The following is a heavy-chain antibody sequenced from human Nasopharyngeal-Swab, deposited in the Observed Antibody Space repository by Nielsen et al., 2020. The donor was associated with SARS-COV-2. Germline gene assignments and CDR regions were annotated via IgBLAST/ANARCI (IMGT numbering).Heavy chain of an antibody. CDR2: ISYDGSNK. CDR3: AKDGGGFGEPFYGMDV. D-gene: IGHD3-10*01. J-gene: IGHJ6*02. CDR1: GFTFSSYG. Sequence: GESLKISCAASGFTFSSYGMHWVRQAPGKGLEWVAVISYDGSNKYYADSVKGRFTISGDNSKNTLYLQMNSLRAEDTAVYYCAKDGGGFGEPFYGMDVWGQGTTVTVSS. V-gene: IGHV3-30*18.